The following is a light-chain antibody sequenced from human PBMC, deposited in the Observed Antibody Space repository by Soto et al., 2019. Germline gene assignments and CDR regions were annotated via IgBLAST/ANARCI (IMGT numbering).Light chain of an antibody. CDR1: EPFXSN. V-gene: IGKV3D-15*01. Sequence: IEMTQCPSTLSVSPGERATLACRASEPFXSNFVWYQQKPGQAPRLLIXGQSSRATGIPERFIGSGSGKEFTLTISSLQSEDFAVYYCQQYNNWPTRTFAQGTRLDIK. J-gene: IGKJ5*01. CDR2: GQS. CDR3: QQYNNWPTRT.